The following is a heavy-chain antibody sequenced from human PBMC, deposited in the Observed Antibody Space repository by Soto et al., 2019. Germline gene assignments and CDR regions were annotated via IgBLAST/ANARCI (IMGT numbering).Heavy chain of an antibody. D-gene: IGHD1-26*01. J-gene: IGHJ4*02. CDR1: GFTLGGFG. Sequence: EVQLVESGGGLVQPGGSLRLSCVVSGFTLGGFGMNWFRQAPGKGLEWVSYISDSGSHMYYADSVKGRFTISRDSAKNSLYLQMNSLRVEDTAVYYCAPQGVGATGYLYWGQGTLVTVSS. CDR2: ISDSGSHM. V-gene: IGHV3-48*01. CDR3: APQGVGATGYLY.